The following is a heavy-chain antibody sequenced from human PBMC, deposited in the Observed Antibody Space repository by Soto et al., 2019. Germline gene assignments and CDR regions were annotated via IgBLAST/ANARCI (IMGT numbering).Heavy chain of an antibody. J-gene: IGHJ6*02. D-gene: IGHD6-19*01. CDR2: IYPGDSET. V-gene: IGHV5-51*01. CDR1: GYKVSTWHNFTSYW. Sequence: GESLKISCMGSGYKVSTWHNFTSYWIAWVRQMPGEGLEWMGIIYPGDSETRYSPSFQGQVTISADKSINTAYLQWSSLKASDTATYYCAKEAGSAYYGMDVWGQGTTVTVSS. CDR3: AKEAGSAYYGMDV.